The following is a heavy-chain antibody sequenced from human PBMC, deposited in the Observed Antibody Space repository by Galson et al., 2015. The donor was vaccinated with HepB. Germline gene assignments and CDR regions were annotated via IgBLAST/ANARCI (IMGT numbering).Heavy chain of an antibody. CDR1: GYSFSNYG. CDR2: LNVYNGNT. J-gene: IGHJ4*02. CDR3: ARESMPGPWGDY. D-gene: IGHD7-27*01. Sequence: QSGAEVKKPGASVTVFCKASGYSFSNYGMTWVRQAPGQGLEWMGWLNVYNGNTKYAQTFQGRVTMTTDTSTSTVYMELRSLISDDTAVYYCARESMPGPWGDYWGQGTLVTVAS. V-gene: IGHV1-18*01.